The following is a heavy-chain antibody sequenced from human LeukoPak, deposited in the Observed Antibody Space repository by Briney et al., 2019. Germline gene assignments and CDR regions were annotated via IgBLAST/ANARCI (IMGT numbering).Heavy chain of an antibody. CDR3: ASGSYDY. Sequence: SETLPLTCTVSGGSISSGSYYWSWIRQPAGKGLEWIGRIYTSGSTNYNPSLKSRVTISVDTSKNQFSLKLSSVTAADTAVYYCASGSYDYWGQGTLATVSS. CDR1: GGSISSGSYY. CDR2: IYTSGST. J-gene: IGHJ4*02. D-gene: IGHD1-26*01. V-gene: IGHV4-61*02.